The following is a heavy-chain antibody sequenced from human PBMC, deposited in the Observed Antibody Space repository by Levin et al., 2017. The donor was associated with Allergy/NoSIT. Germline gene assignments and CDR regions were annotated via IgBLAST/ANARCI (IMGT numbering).Heavy chain of an antibody. V-gene: IGHV4-30-2*01. CDR3: ARVAGYSYGYYFDY. J-gene: IGHJ4*02. D-gene: IGHD5-18*01. Sequence: SETLSLTCAVSGGSISSGGYSWSWIRQPPGTGLEWIGNIYLSRSTYYNPSLKSRVTISVDRSKNQFSLNLSSVTAADTAVYYCARVAGYSYGYYFDYWGQGTLVTVSS. CDR2: IYLSRST. CDR1: GGSISSGGYS.